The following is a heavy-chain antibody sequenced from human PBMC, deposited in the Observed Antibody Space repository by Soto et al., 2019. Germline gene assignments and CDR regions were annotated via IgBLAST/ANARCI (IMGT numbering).Heavy chain of an antibody. D-gene: IGHD1-1*01. Sequence: QVQLVQSGAAVKKPGASVKVSCKASGYTFSDHDINWVRQASGQGPEWLGWMNPNSGDTGYAQNFQGRVTMTRDTSKRTAYMELGSLRSEDTAVSCCAGVGGNWNDDYFDYWGQGTLVTVSS. CDR3: AGVGGNWNDDYFDY. CDR1: GYTFSDHD. CDR2: MNPNSGDT. V-gene: IGHV1-8*01. J-gene: IGHJ4*02.